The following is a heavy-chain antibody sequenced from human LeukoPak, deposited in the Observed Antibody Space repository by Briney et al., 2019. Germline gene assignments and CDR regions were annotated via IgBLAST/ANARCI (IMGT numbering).Heavy chain of an antibody. CDR1: GFTFSSYG. Sequence: PGGPLRLSCAASGFTFSSYGMHWVRQAPGKGLEWVAVISYDGSNKYYADSVKGRFTISRDNSKNTLYLQMNSLRAEDTAVYYCARELYCSSTTCPGVFDYWGQGTLVTVSS. CDR2: ISYDGSNK. D-gene: IGHD2-2*01. V-gene: IGHV3-30*03. J-gene: IGHJ4*02. CDR3: ARELYCSSTTCPGVFDY.